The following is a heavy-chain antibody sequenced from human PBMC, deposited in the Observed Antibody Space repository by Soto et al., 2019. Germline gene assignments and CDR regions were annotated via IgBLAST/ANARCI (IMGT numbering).Heavy chain of an antibody. J-gene: IGHJ5*02. CDR3: ARGLNSSWSDRRFDP. V-gene: IGHV4-34*01. CDR1: GGSFSGYY. CDR2: INHSGST. Sequence: PSETLSLTCAVYGGSFSGYYWSWIRQPPGKGLEWIGEINHSGSTNYNPSLKSRVTISVDTSKNQFSLKLSSVTAADTAVYYCARGLNSSWSDRRFDPWGQGTLVTVSS. D-gene: IGHD6-13*01.